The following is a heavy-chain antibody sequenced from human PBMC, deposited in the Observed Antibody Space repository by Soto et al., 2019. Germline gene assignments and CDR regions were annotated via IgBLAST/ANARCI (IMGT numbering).Heavy chain of an antibody. D-gene: IGHD2-15*01. V-gene: IGHV3-23*01. CDR3: AITTGVKVVAASWWGD. CDR1: GFTFSSYA. CDR2: ISGSGGST. Sequence: EVQLLESGGGLVQPGGSLRLSCAASGFTFSSYAMSWVRQAPGKGLEWVSAISGSGGSTYYADSVKGRFTISRDNSKNTLYLQMNSLRAENTAVYYCAITTGVKVVAASWWGDWGQGTLVTVSS. J-gene: IGHJ4*02.